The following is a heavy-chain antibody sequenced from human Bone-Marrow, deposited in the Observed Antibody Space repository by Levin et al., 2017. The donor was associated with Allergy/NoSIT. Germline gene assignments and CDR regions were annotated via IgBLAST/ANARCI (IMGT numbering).Heavy chain of an antibody. CDR1: GYTFTSYD. D-gene: IGHD3-10*01. CDR2: MNPNSGNT. Sequence: GESLKISCKASGYTFTSYDINWVRQATGQGLEWMGWMNPNSGNTGYAQKFQGRVTMTRNTSISTAYMELSSLRSEDTAVYYCASGIGSWDYYYYYGMDVWGQGTTVTVSS. CDR3: ASGIGSWDYYYYYGMDV. J-gene: IGHJ6*02. V-gene: IGHV1-8*01.